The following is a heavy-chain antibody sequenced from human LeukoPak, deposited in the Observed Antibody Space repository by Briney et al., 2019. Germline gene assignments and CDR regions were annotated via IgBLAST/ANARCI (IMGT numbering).Heavy chain of an antibody. CDR2: ISSNGGST. CDR1: GFSFSSYA. D-gene: IGHD1-1*01. J-gene: IGHJ4*02. CDR3: VKDRGRHTQLLFDY. Sequence: PGGSLRLSCAASGFSFSSYAMHWVRQAPGKGLEYVSAISSNGGSTYYANSVKGRFTISRDNSKNTLYVQMSSLRAEDTAVYYCVKDRGRHTQLLFDYWGQGTLVTVSS. V-gene: IGHV3-64*05.